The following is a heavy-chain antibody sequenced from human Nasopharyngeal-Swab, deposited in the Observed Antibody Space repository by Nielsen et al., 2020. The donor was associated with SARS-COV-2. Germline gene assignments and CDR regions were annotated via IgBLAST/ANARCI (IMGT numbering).Heavy chain of an antibody. Sequence: SETLSLTCAVYGGSFSGYYWSWIRQPPGKGLEWIGSIYYSGSTYYNPSLKSRVTISVDTSKNQFSLKLNSVTAADTAVYYCARRETIVGSFDYWGQGTLVTVSS. CDR1: GGSFSGYY. CDR3: ARRETIVGSFDY. J-gene: IGHJ4*02. V-gene: IGHV4-34*01. D-gene: IGHD1-26*01. CDR2: IYYSGST.